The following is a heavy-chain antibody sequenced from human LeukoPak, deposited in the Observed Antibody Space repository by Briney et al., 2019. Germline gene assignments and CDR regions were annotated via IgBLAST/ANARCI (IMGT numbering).Heavy chain of an antibody. D-gene: IGHD4-23*01. V-gene: IGHV4-4*07. CDR3: ARGHYGGNWRFEFDP. J-gene: IGHJ5*02. CDR2: IYPSGST. CDR1: GGSISSYY. Sequence: SETLSLTCTVSGGSISSYYWSWIRQPAGKGLEWIGRIYPSGSTNYNPSLESRVTISVDTSKNQFSLKLSSVTAADTAVYYCARGHYGGNWRFEFDPWGQGTLVTVSS.